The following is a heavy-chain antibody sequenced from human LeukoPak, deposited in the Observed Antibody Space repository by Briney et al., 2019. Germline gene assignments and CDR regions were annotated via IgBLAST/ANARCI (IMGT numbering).Heavy chain of an antibody. CDR2: INPNSGGT. CDR1: GYTFTDYY. D-gene: IGHD3-22*01. CDR3: ARSGVGYYYDSSGYYPLDY. V-gene: IGHV1-2*02. J-gene: IGHJ4*02. Sequence: SSVKVSCKASGYTFTDYYMHWVRQAPAQGLEWMGWINPNSGGTDYAQKFQGRVTMTRDTSINTAYMELSRLRSDDTAVYYCARSGVGYYYDSSGYYPLDYWGQGTLVTVSS.